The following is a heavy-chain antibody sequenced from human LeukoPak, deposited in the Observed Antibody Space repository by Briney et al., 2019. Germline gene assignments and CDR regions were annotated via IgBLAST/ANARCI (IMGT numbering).Heavy chain of an antibody. CDR1: GFTFSSYS. CDR2: ISSSGSTI. CDR3: AREKYGFPYYYYYGMDV. V-gene: IGHV3-48*04. D-gene: IGHD4-17*01. J-gene: IGHJ6*02. Sequence: GGSLRLSCAASGFTFSSYSMSWIRQAPGKGLEWVSYISSSGSTIYYADSVKGRFTISRDNAKNSLYLQMNSLRAEDTAVYYCAREKYGFPYYYYYGMDVWGQGTTVTVSS.